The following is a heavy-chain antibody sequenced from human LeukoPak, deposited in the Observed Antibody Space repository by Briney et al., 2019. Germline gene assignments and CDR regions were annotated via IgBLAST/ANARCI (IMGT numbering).Heavy chain of an antibody. CDR1: VFTFSSYA. J-gene: IGHJ4*02. Sequence: QPGGSLRLSCAASVFTFSSYAMSWVRQAPGRGLERVSVISGSGNTTYFAESVKGRFTISRDNSKNTLYLQMNSLGADDTAVYYCAKDYSGYYDILTGIDYWGQGTLVTVSS. CDR3: AKDYSGYYDILTGIDY. CDR2: ISGSGNTT. V-gene: IGHV3-23*01. D-gene: IGHD3-9*01.